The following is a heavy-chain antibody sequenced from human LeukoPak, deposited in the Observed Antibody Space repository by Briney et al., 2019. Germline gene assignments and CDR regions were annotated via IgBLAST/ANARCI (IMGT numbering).Heavy chain of an antibody. CDR3: AREFGQPNDAFDI. CDR1: GYTFTSYY. J-gene: IGHJ3*02. Sequence: GASVKVSCKASGYTFTSYYMHWVRQAPGQGLEWMGIINPSGGSTSYAQKFQGRVTMTRDTSTSTVYMELSSLRSEDTAVYHCAREFGQPNDAFDIWGQGTMVTVSS. V-gene: IGHV1-46*01. CDR2: INPSGGST. D-gene: IGHD3-10*01.